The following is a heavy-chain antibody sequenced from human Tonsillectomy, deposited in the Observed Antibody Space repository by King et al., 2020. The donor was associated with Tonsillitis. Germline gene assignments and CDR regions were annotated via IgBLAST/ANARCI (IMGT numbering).Heavy chain of an antibody. CDR2: IASDGSST. D-gene: IGHD4-17*01. J-gene: IGHJ4*02. V-gene: IGHV3-74*01. CDR1: GFTFSSHW. CDR3: ARFIYGDYETLDY. Sequence: EVQLVESGGGLVQPGGSLRLSCAASGFTFSSHWMHWVRQAPGKGLVWVSRIASDGSSTIYADSVKGRFTISRDNAKNTLYLQMNSLRAEDTAVYYCARFIYGDYETLDYWGQGTLVTVSS.